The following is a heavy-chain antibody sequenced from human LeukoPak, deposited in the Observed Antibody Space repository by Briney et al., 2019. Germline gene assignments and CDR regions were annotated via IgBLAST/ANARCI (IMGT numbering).Heavy chain of an antibody. V-gene: IGHV3-21*01. CDR2: IFPSGGEI. D-gene: IGHD4-17*01. J-gene: IGHJ3*02. CDR3: AGTNDYGDPTGAFDI. CDR1: GFTFSTFA. Sequence: GGSLRLSCAASGFTFSTFAMIWVRQPPGKGLEWVSSIFPSGGEIHYADSVRGRFTISRDNAKNSLFLQMNSLRAEDTAVYYCAGTNDYGDPTGAFDIWGQGTMVTVSS.